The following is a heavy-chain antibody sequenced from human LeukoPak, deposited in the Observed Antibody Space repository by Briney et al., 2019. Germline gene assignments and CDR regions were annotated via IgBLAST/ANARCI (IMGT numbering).Heavy chain of an antibody. Sequence: ASVKVSCKASGYTFTSYGISWVRQAPGQGLEWMGWISAYNGNTNHAQKLQGRVTMTTDTSTSTAYMELRSLRSDDTAVYYCARFRGLERRRGDNWFDPWGQGTLVTVSS. CDR3: ARFRGLERRRGDNWFDP. D-gene: IGHD1-1*01. V-gene: IGHV1-18*01. J-gene: IGHJ5*02. CDR1: GYTFTSYG. CDR2: ISAYNGNT.